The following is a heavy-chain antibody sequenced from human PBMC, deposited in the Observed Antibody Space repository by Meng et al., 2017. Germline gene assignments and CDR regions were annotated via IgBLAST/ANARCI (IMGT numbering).Heavy chain of an antibody. CDR3: ARVRSMYYDSSGYFDY. CDR2: ISGSGGST. V-gene: IGHV3-23*01. D-gene: IGHD3-22*01. Sequence: LSLTCAASGFTFSSYAMSWVRQAPGKGLEWVSAISGSGGSTYYADSVKGRFTISRDNSKNTLYLQMNSLRAEDTAVYYCARVRSMYYDSSGYFDYWGQGTLVTVSS. CDR1: GFTFSSYA. J-gene: IGHJ4*02.